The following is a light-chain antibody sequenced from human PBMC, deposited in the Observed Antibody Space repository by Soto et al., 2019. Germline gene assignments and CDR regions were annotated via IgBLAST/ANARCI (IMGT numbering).Light chain of an antibody. Sequence: EIVLTQSPGPLSLSPGERATLSCRASQSVSSSYLAWYQQKPGQAHRLLIYGASSRATGIPHRFSGSGSGTDFTLTSSRLEPEDYAVNYCQQYGSSPQATFGGGTKVEIK. J-gene: IGKJ4*01. CDR2: GAS. CDR1: QSVSSSY. CDR3: QQYGSSPQAT. V-gene: IGKV3-20*01.